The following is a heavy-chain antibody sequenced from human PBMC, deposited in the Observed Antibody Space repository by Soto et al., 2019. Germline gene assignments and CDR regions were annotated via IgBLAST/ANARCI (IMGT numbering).Heavy chain of an antibody. V-gene: IGHV3-30*02. Sequence: GGSLRLSCAASGFTFSSYGMHWVRQAPGKGLEWVAVIWYDASNKYYADSVKGRFTISRDNSKNTLYLQMNSLRAEDTAVYYYAKVTDLEVYYYNSGVGWVFDFWGQGTMVTVSS. CDR2: IWYDASNK. CDR3: AKVTDLEVYYYNSGVGWVFDF. D-gene: IGHD3-22*01. J-gene: IGHJ3*01. CDR1: GFTFSSYG.